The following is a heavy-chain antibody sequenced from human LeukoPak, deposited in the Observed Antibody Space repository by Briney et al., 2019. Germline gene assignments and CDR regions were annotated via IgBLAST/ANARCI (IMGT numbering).Heavy chain of an antibody. V-gene: IGHV1-69*13. CDR2: IIPIFGTA. Sequence: ASVRVSCKASGGTFISYAISWVRRAPGQGLEWMGGIIPIFGTANYAQKFQGRVTITADESTSTAYMELSSLRSEDTAVYYCAKAPIQTSAFNWFDPWGQGTLVTVSS. J-gene: IGHJ5*02. CDR3: AKAPIQTSAFNWFDP. CDR1: GGTFISYA.